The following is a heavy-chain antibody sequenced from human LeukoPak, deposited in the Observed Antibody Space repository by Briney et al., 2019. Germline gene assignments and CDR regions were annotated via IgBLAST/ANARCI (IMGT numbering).Heavy chain of an antibody. CDR2: ISFSSSTI. CDR3: ARDRWGAPELELHAFDI. V-gene: IGHV3-48*01. CDR1: GLTFSTNS. Sequence: GGSLRLSCAAAGLTFSTNSMNWVRQAPGKGLEWVSYISFSSSTIYYADSVKGRFTISRDNAKNLLYLQMNSLRAEDTAVYYCARDRWGAPELELHAFDIWGQGTMVTVSS. D-gene: IGHD1-7*01. J-gene: IGHJ3*02.